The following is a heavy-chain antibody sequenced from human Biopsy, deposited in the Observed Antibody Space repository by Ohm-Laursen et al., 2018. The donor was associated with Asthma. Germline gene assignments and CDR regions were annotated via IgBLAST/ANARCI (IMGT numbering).Heavy chain of an antibody. CDR2: ISGSSIII. Sequence: SLRLPCAAFGFNFGNYAMAWVRQAPGKGLEWVSTISGSSIIIHYGGSVKGRFTVSRDNSKNTLYLQMNSLRTEDTAVYYCAKRRGYSGHDNDYWGQGTLVIVSS. D-gene: IGHD5-12*01. CDR1: GFNFGNYA. CDR3: AKRRGYSGHDNDY. J-gene: IGHJ4*02. V-gene: IGHV3-23*01.